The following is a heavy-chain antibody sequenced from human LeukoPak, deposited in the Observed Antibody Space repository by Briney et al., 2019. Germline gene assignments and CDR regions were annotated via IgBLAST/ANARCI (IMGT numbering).Heavy chain of an antibody. J-gene: IGHJ4*02. V-gene: IGHV3-23*01. CDR1: GFTFTKCA. D-gene: IGHD3-10*01. Sequence: GGSLRLSCAASGFTFTKCAMSWVRQAPGKGLEWVAIITATGDTAYYADSVKGRFTISRDNSRNAVYMQMDSLRAEDTAIYYCARAYGSGSSYHPDYWGQGTLVTVSS. CDR3: ARAYGSGSSYHPDY. CDR2: ITATGDTA.